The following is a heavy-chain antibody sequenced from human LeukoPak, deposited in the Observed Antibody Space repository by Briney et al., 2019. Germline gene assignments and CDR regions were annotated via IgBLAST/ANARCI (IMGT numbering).Heavy chain of an antibody. V-gene: IGHV3-7*01. CDR3: ARGGNTPFDS. CDR1: GFTFSNYW. J-gene: IGHJ4*02. Sequence: GGSLRLSCAASGFTFSNYWMSWVRQAPGKGLEWVATIKQDGSEKFYVDSAKGRFTISRDNAKNSLYLQMNSLRAEDTAVYYCARGGNTPFDSWGQGTLVTVSS. CDR2: IKQDGSEK. D-gene: IGHD4-23*01.